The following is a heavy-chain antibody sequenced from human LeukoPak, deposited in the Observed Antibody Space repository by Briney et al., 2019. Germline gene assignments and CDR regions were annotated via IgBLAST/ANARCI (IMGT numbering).Heavy chain of an antibody. CDR1: GGSYSGYY. V-gene: IGHV3-11*01. D-gene: IGHD6-19*01. CDR2: ISSSGSTI. Sequence: LSLTCAVYGGSYSGYYWSWISQPPGKGLEWVSYISSSGSTIYYADSVKGRFTISRDNAKNSLYLQMNSLRAEDTAVYYCARGRIAVPTDFDYWGQGTLVTVSS. CDR3: ARGRIAVPTDFDY. J-gene: IGHJ4*02.